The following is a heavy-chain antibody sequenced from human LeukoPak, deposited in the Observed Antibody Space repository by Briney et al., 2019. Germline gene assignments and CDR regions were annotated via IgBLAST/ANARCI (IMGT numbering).Heavy chain of an antibody. V-gene: IGHV4-34*01. Sequence: SETLSLTCGVSGVSFDDYYWSWVRQTPGKGLEWLGEINHSGYTNDSPPLKSRVTLSIDTSRKQFSLNLRSVTVADAGIYYCTRMTTGHDYWGQGTLVTVSS. D-gene: IGHD4-17*01. CDR3: TRMTTGHDY. CDR2: INHSGYT. J-gene: IGHJ4*02. CDR1: GVSFDDYY.